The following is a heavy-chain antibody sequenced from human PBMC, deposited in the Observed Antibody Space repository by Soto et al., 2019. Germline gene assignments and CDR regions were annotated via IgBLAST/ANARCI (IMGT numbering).Heavy chain of an antibody. Sequence: AASVKVSCKASGGTFSRYAISWVRQAPGQGLEWMGGIIPIFGTANYAQKFQGRVTITADESTSTAYMELSSLRSEDTAVYYCARGLAPPYYFDYWGQGTLVTVSS. D-gene: IGHD3-3*02. CDR1: GGTFSRYA. J-gene: IGHJ4*02. V-gene: IGHV1-69*13. CDR3: ARGLAPPYYFDY. CDR2: IIPIFGTA.